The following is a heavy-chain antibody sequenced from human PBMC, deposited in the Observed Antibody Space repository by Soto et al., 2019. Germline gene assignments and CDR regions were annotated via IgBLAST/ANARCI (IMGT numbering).Heavy chain of an antibody. CDR2: IDYSGTI. CDR1: GGSVSSSDSA. CDR3: ARHVHNQGFEYYFDS. J-gene: IGHJ4*02. V-gene: IGHV4-39*01. D-gene: IGHD1-1*01. Sequence: SETLSLTCNASGGSVSSSDSAWGWIRQSPGKGLEWIGTIDYSGTIYYITSLKSRITISIDTSKNQISLKMISVTAADTVFYYCARHVHNQGFEYYFDSWGQGTLVTVSS.